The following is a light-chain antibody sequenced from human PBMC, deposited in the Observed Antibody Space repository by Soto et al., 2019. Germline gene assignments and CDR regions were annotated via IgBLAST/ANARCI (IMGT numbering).Light chain of an antibody. CDR3: QQGSNWPPLT. Sequence: EIVMTQSPGTLSVSPGERATLSCRAGQGVTTNFAWYQQKPGQAPRLLIYDASNRATGISARFSGSVSGTGFTLTISSLEPEDFAAYYGQQGSNWPPLTFGGGTKVDIK. CDR1: QGVTTN. CDR2: DAS. J-gene: IGKJ4*02. V-gene: IGKV3-11*01.